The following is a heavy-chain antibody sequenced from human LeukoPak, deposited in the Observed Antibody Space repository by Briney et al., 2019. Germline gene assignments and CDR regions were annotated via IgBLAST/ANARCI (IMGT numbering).Heavy chain of an antibody. V-gene: IGHV1-46*01. D-gene: IGHD1-20*01. CDR3: ARPLFCAFDNCGYWLDP. Sequence: ASVKVSCKTSGYTFAKYLIHWVRQAPGQGLEWVGTINPNGDATNYAPRLQGRLTLTQDTSTSTVYMELRGLTPDDTAVYYCARPLFCAFDNCGYWLDPWGPGTLVTVSS. CDR1: GYTFAKYL. J-gene: IGHJ5*02. CDR2: INPNGDAT.